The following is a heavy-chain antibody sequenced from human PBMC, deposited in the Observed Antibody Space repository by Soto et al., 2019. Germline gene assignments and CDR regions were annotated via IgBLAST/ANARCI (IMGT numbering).Heavy chain of an antibody. V-gene: IGHV4-30-2*06. CDR2: IYHSGST. D-gene: IGHD6-13*01. Sequence: SETLSLTCAVSGDSISSGGYSWNWIRQSPGKGLEWIGYIYHSGSTSYNPSLKSRVTISVDKSENQFSLKLSSVTAADTAVYYCASTNREAAAGTTEFDYWGQG. J-gene: IGHJ4*02. CDR1: GDSISSGGYS. CDR3: ASTNREAAAGTTEFDY.